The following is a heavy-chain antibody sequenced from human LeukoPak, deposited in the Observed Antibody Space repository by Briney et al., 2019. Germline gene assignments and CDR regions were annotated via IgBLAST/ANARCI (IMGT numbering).Heavy chain of an antibody. J-gene: IGHJ5*02. Sequence: ASVKVSCKASGYTFTSYYMHWVRQAPGQGLEWMGIINPSGGSTSYAQKFQGRVTMTRDTSTSTVYMELSRLRSDDTAVYYCAWNNMYCSSTSCHPPASWFDPWGQGTLVTVSS. V-gene: IGHV1-46*01. CDR2: INPSGGST. D-gene: IGHD2-2*01. CDR3: AWNNMYCSSTSCHPPASWFDP. CDR1: GYTFTSYY.